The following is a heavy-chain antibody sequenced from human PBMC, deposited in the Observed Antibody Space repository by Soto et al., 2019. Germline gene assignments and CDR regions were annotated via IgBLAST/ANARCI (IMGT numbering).Heavy chain of an antibody. V-gene: IGHV1-18*01. Sequence: QVQLVQSGAEVKKPGASVKVSCKASGYSFTTYGISWVRQAPGQGLEWMGWISDYNGNTNYEKQFQGRVPMTTDTSTRTAYMELKSLRSDDTAVYYCAREGYYSGSGSYSPPRYYGMDVWGQGTTVTVS. J-gene: IGHJ6*02. CDR2: ISDYNGNT. D-gene: IGHD3-10*01. CDR1: GYSFTTYG. CDR3: AREGYYSGSGSYSPPRYYGMDV.